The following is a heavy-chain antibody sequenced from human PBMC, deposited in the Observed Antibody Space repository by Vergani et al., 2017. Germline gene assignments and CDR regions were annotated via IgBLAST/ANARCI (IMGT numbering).Heavy chain of an antibody. CDR2: IYTSGST. V-gene: IGHV4-61*02. J-gene: IGHJ4*02. D-gene: IGHD3-10*01. CDR1: GGSISSGSYY. CDR3: ARGSARGVGVDY. Sequence: QVQLQESGPGLVKPSQPLSLTCTVSGGSISSGSYYWSWIRQPAGKGLEWIGRIYTSGSTNYNPSLKSRVTMSVDTSKNQFSLKLSSVTAADTAVYYCARGSARGVGVDYWGQGTLVTVSS.